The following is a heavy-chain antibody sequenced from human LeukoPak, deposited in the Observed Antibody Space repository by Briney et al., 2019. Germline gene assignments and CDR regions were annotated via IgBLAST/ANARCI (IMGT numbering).Heavy chain of an antibody. D-gene: IGHD6-13*01. Sequence: SQTLSLTCAVSGVSVCNNDTAWACLAQCPSMGLEWMRKTYCRSRWYDDYAVCVNSRITIKSDTSKHQFTLNLNSVTPEDTAVYYCARGCSSQRAFDIWGQGTMVTVTS. J-gene: IGHJ3*02. CDR3: ARGCSSQRAFDI. CDR1: GVSVCNNDTA. V-gene: IGHV6-1*01. CDR2: TYCRSRWYD.